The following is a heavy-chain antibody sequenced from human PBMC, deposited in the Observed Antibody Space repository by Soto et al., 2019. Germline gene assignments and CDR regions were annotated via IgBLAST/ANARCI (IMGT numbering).Heavy chain of an antibody. CDR3: ARGWGTGTTYAFDI. D-gene: IGHD1-1*01. CDR1: GGSFSGYY. CDR2: INHSGST. J-gene: IGHJ3*02. V-gene: IGHV4-34*01. Sequence: SETLSLTCAVYGGSFSGYYWSWIRQPPGKGLEWIGEINHSGSTNYNPSLKSRVTISVDTSKNQFSLKLSSVTAADTAVYYCARGWGTGTTYAFDIWGQGTMVTVSS.